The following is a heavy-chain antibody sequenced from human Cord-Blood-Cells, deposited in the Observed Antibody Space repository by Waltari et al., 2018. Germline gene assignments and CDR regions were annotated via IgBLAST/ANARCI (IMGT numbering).Heavy chain of an antibody. CDR2: IYYSGST. D-gene: IGHD3-3*01. J-gene: IGHJ4*02. Sequence: QVQLQESGPGLVKPSQTLSLTCTVSGGSISSGGYYWSWIRQHPGKGLEWIGYIYYSGSTYYNPSLKSRVTISVDTSKNQFSLKLSSVTAADTAVYYCARGTYYDFWSGYYSGGYFDYWGQGTLVTVSS. CDR1: GGSISSGGYY. V-gene: IGHV4-31*03. CDR3: ARGTYYDFWSGYYSGGYFDY.